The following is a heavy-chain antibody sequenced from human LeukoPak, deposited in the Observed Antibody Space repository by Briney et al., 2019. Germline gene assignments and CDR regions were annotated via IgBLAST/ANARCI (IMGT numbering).Heavy chain of an antibody. D-gene: IGHD4-17*01. J-gene: IGHJ4*02. V-gene: IGHV3-21*01. Sequence: PGGSLRLSCAASGFTPSSYSMNWVRQAAGKGLEWVSSISSSSSYIYYADSVKGRFTISRDNAKNSLYLQMNSLRAEDTAVYYCAVALRDYGNDYWGQGTLVTVSS. CDR2: ISSSSSYI. CDR3: AVALRDYGNDY. CDR1: GFTPSSYS.